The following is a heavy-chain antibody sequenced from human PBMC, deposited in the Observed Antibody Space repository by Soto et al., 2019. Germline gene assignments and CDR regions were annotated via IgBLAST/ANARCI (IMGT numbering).Heavy chain of an antibody. CDR3: ARSIRGPRRFNGMDV. D-gene: IGHD1-20*01. Sequence: GLTLVNPTDTLTLTCTFSGFSLTSPVMCVSWIRQPPGKALEWLALIERDDDDKYYSTSLKTRLTISKDTRKNQVVLTMANMDPADTGTYYCARSIRGPRRFNGMDVWGQGTTVTVYS. CDR2: IERDDDDK. J-gene: IGHJ6*02. V-gene: IGHV2-70*13. CDR1: GFSLTSPVMC.